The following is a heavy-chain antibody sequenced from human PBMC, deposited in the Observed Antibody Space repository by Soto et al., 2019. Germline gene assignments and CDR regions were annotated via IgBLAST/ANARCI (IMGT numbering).Heavy chain of an antibody. J-gene: IGHJ5*02. Sequence: GASVKVSCKASGYTFTNYAIHWVRQAPGQRLEWMGWINAGNGNTKYSQKFQGRVTITRDTSASTAYMELGSLRSEDTAVYYCGRDGGYCSSTSCRGINWFDPWGQGTLVTVSS. CDR2: INAGNGNT. V-gene: IGHV1-3*01. CDR3: GRDGGYCSSTSCRGINWFDP. CDR1: GYTFTNYA. D-gene: IGHD2-2*01.